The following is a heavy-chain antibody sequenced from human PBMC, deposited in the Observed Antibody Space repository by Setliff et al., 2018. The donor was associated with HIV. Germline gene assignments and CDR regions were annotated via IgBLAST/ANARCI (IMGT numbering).Heavy chain of an antibody. CDR2: FYYTGST. D-gene: IGHD3-16*01. J-gene: IGHJ4*02. CDR1: SYSISSGYY. Sequence: LSLTCGVSSYSISSGYYWAWIRQPPGKGLEWIGYFYYTGSTNYNPSLKSRVTISVDTSKNQFSLKLSSVTAADTAVYYCARTTTFFDYWGQGTLVTVSS. CDR3: ARTTTFFDY. V-gene: IGHV4-61*01.